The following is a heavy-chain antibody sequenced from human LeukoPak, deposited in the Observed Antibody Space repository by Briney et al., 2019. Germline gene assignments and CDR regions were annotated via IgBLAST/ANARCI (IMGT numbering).Heavy chain of an antibody. V-gene: IGHV3-33*06. CDR2: VNFDGRNK. CDR3: AKWEGNSEYYLDY. J-gene: IGHJ4*02. CDR1: GYIFRNYG. Sequence: PGGSLRLSCAASGYIFRNYGMHWVRQAPGKGLEWLAVVNFDGRNKYYADSVKGRFTISRDDSKNTLYLQMNRLRPEDTGIYYCAKWEGNSEYYLDYCGQGTLVTVSS. D-gene: IGHD1-26*01.